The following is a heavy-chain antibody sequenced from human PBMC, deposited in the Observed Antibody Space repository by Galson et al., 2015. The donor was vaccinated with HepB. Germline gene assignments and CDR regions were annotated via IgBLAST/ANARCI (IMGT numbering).Heavy chain of an antibody. V-gene: IGHV1-69*02. CDR3: ARGLIVGATTTGWYFDL. J-gene: IGHJ2*01. CDR1: GGTFSSYT. D-gene: IGHD1-26*01. CDR2: IIPILGIA. Sequence: SVKVSCKASGGTFSSYTISWVRQAPGQGLEWMGRIIPILGIANYAQKFQGRVTITADKSTSTAYMELSSLRSEDTAVYYCARGLIVGATTTGWYFDLWGRGTLVTVSS.